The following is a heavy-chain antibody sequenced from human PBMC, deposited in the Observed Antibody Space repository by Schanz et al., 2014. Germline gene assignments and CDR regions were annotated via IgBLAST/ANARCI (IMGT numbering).Heavy chain of an antibody. CDR1: GFTFSNHA. CDR3: AKDSRGSSFDMDV. Sequence: ESGGGLVQPGGSLRLSCETSGFTFSNHAMSWVRQAPGKGLEWVSAISGRGGRTYYADSVKGRFTISRDNSKNSLYLQMNSLRTEDTALYYCAKDSRGSSFDMDVWGQGTTVTVSS. CDR2: ISGRGGRT. V-gene: IGHV3-43*02. D-gene: IGHD1-26*01. J-gene: IGHJ6*02.